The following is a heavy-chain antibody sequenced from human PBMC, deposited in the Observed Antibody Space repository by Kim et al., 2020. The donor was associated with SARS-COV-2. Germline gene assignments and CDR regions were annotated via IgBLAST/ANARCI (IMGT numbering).Heavy chain of an antibody. CDR1: GFTFSIYA. V-gene: IGHV3-23*01. CDR2: ISGSGGST. CDR3: ATYVWGSYRYTHFDY. J-gene: IGHJ4*02. Sequence: GGSLRLSCAASGFTFSIYAMSWVRQAPGKGLEWVSAISGSGGSTDYADSVKGRFTISRDNSKNTLYLQMNSLRAEDTAVYYCATYVWGSYRYTHFDYWGQGTLVPVSS. D-gene: IGHD3-16*02.